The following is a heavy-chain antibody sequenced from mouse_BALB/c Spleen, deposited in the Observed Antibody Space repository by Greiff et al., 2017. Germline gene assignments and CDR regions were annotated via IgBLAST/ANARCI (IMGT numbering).Heavy chain of an antibody. CDR3: AISTMITDYAMDY. J-gene: IGHJ4*01. CDR2: IWAGGST. Sequence: VQLVESGPGLVAPSQSLSITCTVSGFSLTSYGVHWVRQPPGKGLEWLGVIWAGGSTNYNSALMSRLSISKDNSKSQVFLKMNSLQTDDTAMYYCAISTMITDYAMDYWGQGTSVTVSS. D-gene: IGHD2-4*01. CDR1: GFSLTSYG. V-gene: IGHV2-9*02.